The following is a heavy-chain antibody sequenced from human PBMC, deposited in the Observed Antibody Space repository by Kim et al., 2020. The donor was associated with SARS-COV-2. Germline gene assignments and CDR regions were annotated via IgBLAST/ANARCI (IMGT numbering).Heavy chain of an antibody. V-gene: IGHV4-39*01. J-gene: IGHJ4*02. CDR3: ASIAAAGIPDY. Sequence: TNYNPSLKSRVTISVDTSKNQFSLKLSSVTAADTAVYYCASIAAAGIPDYWGQGTLVTVSS. D-gene: IGHD6-13*01. CDR2: T.